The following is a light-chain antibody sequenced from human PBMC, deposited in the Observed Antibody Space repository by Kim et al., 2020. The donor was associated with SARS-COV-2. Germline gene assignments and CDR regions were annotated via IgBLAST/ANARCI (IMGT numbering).Light chain of an antibody. Sequence: VRHTSTMSSGNSTSADAWQRQRPGKGPRFLLKNNRDGTHPKGDGIPDRFSGSNSGADRYLSISSLHSEDEADYYCQTWATGFQVFGGGTQLTVL. CDR3: QTWATGFQV. J-gene: IGLJ3*02. CDR2: NNRDGTH. V-gene: IGLV4-69*01. CDR1: SGNSTSA.